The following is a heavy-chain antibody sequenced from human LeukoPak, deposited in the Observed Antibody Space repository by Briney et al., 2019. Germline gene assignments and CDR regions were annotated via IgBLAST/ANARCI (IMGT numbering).Heavy chain of an antibody. J-gene: IGHJ3*02. CDR1: GGSISGYF. CDR3: ARDLLGSSGFYWVRAFDI. Sequence: SSETLSLTCTVSGGSISGYFWSWIRQPPGKGLEWIGYIFYSGNTKYTPSLKSRVTISIDTSNNHFSLELSSVTAADTAVYYCARDLLGSSGFYWVRAFDIWGPGTMVTVSS. D-gene: IGHD3-22*01. V-gene: IGHV4-59*01. CDR2: IFYSGNT.